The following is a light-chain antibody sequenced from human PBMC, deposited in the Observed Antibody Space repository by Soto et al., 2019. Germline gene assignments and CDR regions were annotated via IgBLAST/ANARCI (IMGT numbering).Light chain of an antibody. CDR2: AAS. J-gene: IGKJ2*01. V-gene: IGKV1-39*01. Sequence: DIQMTQSPSSLSASVGDRVTITCRASQTISTDLSWYQQKPGKAPKLLIYAASSLQSGVPSRFSGSGSGTDFTLTTISLQPEDFATYYCQQSHGIPYTFGQGTRLEI. CDR3: QQSHGIPYT. CDR1: QTISTD.